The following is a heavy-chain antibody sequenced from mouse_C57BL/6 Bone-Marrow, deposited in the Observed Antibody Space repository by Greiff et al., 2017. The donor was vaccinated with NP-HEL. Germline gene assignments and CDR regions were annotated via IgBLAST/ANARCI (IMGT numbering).Heavy chain of an antibody. V-gene: IGHV3-6*01. J-gene: IGHJ3*01. CDR1: GYSITSGYY. CDR3: ARDRDYYGSSYGFAY. CDR2: ISYDGSN. Sequence: EVKVEESGPGLVKPSQSLSLTCSVTGYSITSGYYWNWIRQFPGNKLEWMGYISYDGSNNYNPSLKNRISITRDTSKNQFFLKLNSVTTEDTATYYGARDRDYYGSSYGFAYWGQGTLVTVSA. D-gene: IGHD1-1*01.